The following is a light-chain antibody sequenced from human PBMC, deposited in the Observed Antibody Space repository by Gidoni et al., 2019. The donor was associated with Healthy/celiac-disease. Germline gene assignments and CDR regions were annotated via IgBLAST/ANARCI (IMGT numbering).Light chain of an antibody. CDR2: DAS. Sequence: DIVLTQSPATLSLSPGERATLSCRASQSVSSYLAWYQQKPGQAPRLLIYDASNRATGIPARFSGSGSGPDFTLTISSLEPEDFAVYYCQQRSNWPPTCTFGQGTKVEIK. J-gene: IGKJ1*01. CDR1: QSVSSY. CDR3: QQRSNWPPTCT. V-gene: IGKV3-11*01.